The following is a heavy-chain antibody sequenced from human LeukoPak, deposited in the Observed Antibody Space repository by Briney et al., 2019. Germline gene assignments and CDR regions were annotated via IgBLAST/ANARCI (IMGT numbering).Heavy chain of an antibody. V-gene: IGHV4-59*01. CDR1: AGSINNYY. Sequence: PSETLSLTCTVSAGSINNYYWSWIRQPPGKGLEWIGYIYYSGSTNYNPSLKSRVTISVDTSKKQVSLNLSSVTAADTAVHYCARVAARYVGMDVWGQGTTVTVSS. CDR3: ARVAARYVGMDV. CDR2: IYYSGST. D-gene: IGHD6-6*01. J-gene: IGHJ6*02.